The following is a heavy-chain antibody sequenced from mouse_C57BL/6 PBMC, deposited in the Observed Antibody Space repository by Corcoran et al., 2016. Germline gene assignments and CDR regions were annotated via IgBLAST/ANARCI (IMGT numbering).Heavy chain of an antibody. D-gene: IGHD1-1*01. CDR1: GYAFSSYW. CDR3: ARPSYYGSSYGYFDV. Sequence: QVQLQQSGAELVKPGASVKISCKASGYAFSSYWMNWVKQRPGKGLEWIGQIYPGDGDTNYNGKFKGKATLTADKSSSTAYMQPSSLTSEDSAVYFCARPSYYGSSYGYFDVWGTGTTVTVSS. CDR2: IYPGDGDT. J-gene: IGHJ1*03. V-gene: IGHV1-80*01.